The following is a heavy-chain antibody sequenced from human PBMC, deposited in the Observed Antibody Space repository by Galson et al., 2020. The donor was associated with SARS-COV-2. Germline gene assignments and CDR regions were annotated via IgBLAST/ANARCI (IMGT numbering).Heavy chain of an antibody. V-gene: IGHV4-39*01. J-gene: IGHJ6*03. D-gene: IGHD3-22*01. CDR2: IYYSGST. Sequence: SETLSLTCTVSGGSISSSSYYWGWIRQPPGKGLEWIGSIYYSGSTYYNPSLKSRVTISVDTSKNQFSLKLSSVTAADTAVYYCTTFLYDSSGYYEYYYYMDVWGKGTTVTVSS. CDR3: TTFLYDSSGYYEYYYYMDV. CDR1: GGSISSSSYY.